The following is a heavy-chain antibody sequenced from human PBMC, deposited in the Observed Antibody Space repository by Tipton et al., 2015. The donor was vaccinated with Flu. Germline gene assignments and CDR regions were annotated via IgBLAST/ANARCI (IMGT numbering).Heavy chain of an antibody. CDR2: ISYDGSNK. CDR1: GFTFSSYA. D-gene: IGHD1-26*01. CDR3: ARDYTVGAPDY. J-gene: IGHJ4*02. V-gene: IGHV3-30*04. Sequence: SLRLSCAASGFTFSSYAMYWVRQAPGKGLEWVAVISYDGSNKYYADSVKGRFTISRDNSKNTLYLQMNSLRAEDTAVYYCARDYTVGAPDYWGQGTLVTVSS.